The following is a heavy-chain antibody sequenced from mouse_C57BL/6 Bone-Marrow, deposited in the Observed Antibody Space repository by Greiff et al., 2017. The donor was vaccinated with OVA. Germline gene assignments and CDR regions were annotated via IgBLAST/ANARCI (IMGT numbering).Heavy chain of an antibody. CDR2: IYPGGGYT. D-gene: IGHD1-1*01. CDR3: ARRTVVAHFDY. CDR1: GYTFTNYW. J-gene: IGHJ2*01. V-gene: IGHV1-63*01. Sequence: LQESGAELVRPGTSVKMSCKASGYTFTNYWIGWAKQRPGHGLEWIGDIYPGGGYTNYHEKFKGKATLTADKSSSTAYMQFSSLTSEDSAIYYCARRTVVAHFDYWGQGTTLTVSS.